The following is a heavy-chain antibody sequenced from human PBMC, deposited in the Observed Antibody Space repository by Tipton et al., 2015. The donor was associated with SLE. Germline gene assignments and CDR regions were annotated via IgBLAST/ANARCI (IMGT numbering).Heavy chain of an antibody. Sequence: QLVQSGAEVKKPGESLKISCKGSGHSFINYWIGWVRQMPGKGLEWMGRIDPSDPYTNYSPSFQGHVTISADKSISTAYLQWSSLKASDTAMYYCARSHYYYGMDVWRQWATVTDSS. CDR1: GHSFINYW. CDR2: IDPSDPYT. J-gene: IGHJ6*02. CDR3: ARSHYYYGMDV. V-gene: IGHV5-10-1*01.